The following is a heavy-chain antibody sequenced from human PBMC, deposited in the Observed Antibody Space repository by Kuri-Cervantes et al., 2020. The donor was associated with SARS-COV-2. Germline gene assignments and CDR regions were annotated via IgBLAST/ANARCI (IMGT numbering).Heavy chain of an antibody. CDR1: GYTFTGYY. Sequence: ASVKVSCKASGYTFTGYYMHWVRQAPGQGLEWMGWINPNSGGTNYAQKFQGWVTMTRDTSVSTAYMELRSLRYDDTAVYYCAAEGTFGVVTAYWGQGTLVTVSS. D-gene: IGHD3-3*01. CDR2: INPNSGGT. J-gene: IGHJ4*02. CDR3: AAEGTFGVVTAY. V-gene: IGHV1-2*04.